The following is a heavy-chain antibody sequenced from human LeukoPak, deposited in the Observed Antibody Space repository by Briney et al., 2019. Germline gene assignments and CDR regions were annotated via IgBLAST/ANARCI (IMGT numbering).Heavy chain of an antibody. J-gene: IGHJ4*02. CDR2: MNPNSGNT. CDR3: ARVGFGGSWYELGY. V-gene: IGHV1-8*01. CDR1: GYTFTSYD. D-gene: IGHD6-13*01. Sequence: ASVKVSYKASGYTFTSYDINWVRQATGQGLEWMGWMNPNSGNTGYAQKFQGRVTMTRNTSISTAYMELSSLRSEDTAVYSCARVGFGGSWYELGYWGQGNLVTVSS.